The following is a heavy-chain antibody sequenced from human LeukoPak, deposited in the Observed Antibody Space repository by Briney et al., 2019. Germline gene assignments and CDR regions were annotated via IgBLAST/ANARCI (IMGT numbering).Heavy chain of an antibody. CDR1: GFTFSSYS. J-gene: IGHJ3*01. V-gene: IGHV3-23*01. D-gene: IGHD1-26*01. CDR3: AKAFRRGWERDAFAF. CDR2: ISGSGDTT. Sequence: GGSLRLSCAASGFTFSSYSMSWVRQAPGKGLEWVSLISGSGDTTNYADSVKGRSTISRDNSKNTLYLQMNSLGADDTAVYYCAKAFRRGWERDAFAFWGQGTLVPVSS.